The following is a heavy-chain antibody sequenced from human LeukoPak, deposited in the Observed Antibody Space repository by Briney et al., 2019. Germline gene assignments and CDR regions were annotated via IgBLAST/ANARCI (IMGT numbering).Heavy chain of an antibody. Sequence: SETLSLTCAVSGGSLSSNSYYWGWIRQPPGKGLEWIGSIYYSGSTYYNPSLKSRVTISVDTSKNQFSLKLSSVTAADTAVYYCARDPRDYYDSSGYYDYWGQGILVTVSS. CDR3: ARDPRDYYDSSGYYDY. V-gene: IGHV4-39*07. CDR2: IYYSGST. CDR1: GGSLSSNSYY. D-gene: IGHD3-22*01. J-gene: IGHJ4*02.